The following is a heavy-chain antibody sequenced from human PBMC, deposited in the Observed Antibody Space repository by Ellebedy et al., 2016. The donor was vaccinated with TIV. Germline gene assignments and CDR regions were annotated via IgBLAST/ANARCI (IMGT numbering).Heavy chain of an antibody. CDR1: GGSISSSNYY. Sequence: PGGSLRLSCTVSGGSISSSNYYWGWVRQPPGKGLEWIGSFSYSGYTYYTPSLKSRVTISGDTSKNQFSLKLTSVTAADTAVYYCSRQPPLNVMVRGVLYFDYWGQGTLVTVSS. CDR2: FSYSGYT. D-gene: IGHD3-10*01. V-gene: IGHV4-39*01. CDR3: SRQPPLNVMVRGVLYFDY. J-gene: IGHJ4*02.